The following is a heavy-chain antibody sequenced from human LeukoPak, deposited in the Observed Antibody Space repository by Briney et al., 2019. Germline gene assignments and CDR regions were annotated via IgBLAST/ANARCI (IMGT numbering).Heavy chain of an antibody. J-gene: IGHJ4*02. V-gene: IGHV3-53*01. Sequence: PGGSLRLSCTVSGFTVSSNSMSWVRQAPGKGLEWVSFIYSDNTHYSDSVKGRFTISRDNSKNTLYLQMNSLRAEDTAVYYCARAGPSSSWHQFDYWGQGTLVTVSS. CDR1: GFTVSSNS. CDR3: ARAGPSSSWHQFDY. D-gene: IGHD6-13*01. CDR2: IYSDNT.